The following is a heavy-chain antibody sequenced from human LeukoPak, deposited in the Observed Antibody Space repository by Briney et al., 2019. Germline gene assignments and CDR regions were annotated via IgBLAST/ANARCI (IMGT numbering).Heavy chain of an antibody. CDR1: GGTFSSYA. Sequence: ASVKVSCKASGGTFSSYAISWVRQAPGQGLEWMGGIIPIFGTANYAQKFQGRVTMTEDTSTDTAYMELSSLRSEDTAVYYCATVGLSSSSVWFDPWGQGTLVTVSS. D-gene: IGHD6-6*01. CDR3: ATVGLSSSSVWFDP. CDR2: IIPIFGTA. J-gene: IGHJ5*02. V-gene: IGHV1-69*06.